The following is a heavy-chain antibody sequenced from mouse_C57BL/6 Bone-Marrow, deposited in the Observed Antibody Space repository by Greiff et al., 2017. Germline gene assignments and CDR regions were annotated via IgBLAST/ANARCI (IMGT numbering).Heavy chain of an antibody. J-gene: IGHJ3*01. CDR3: ARHYYDYDGAWFAY. D-gene: IGHD2-4*01. CDR2: ISSGGSYT. CDR1: GFTFSSYG. Sequence: EVQRVESGGDLVKPGGSLKLSCAASGFTFSSYGMSWVRQTPDKRLEWVATISSGGSYTYYPDSVKGRFTISRDNAKNTLYLQKSSLKSEDTAMYYCARHYYDYDGAWFAYWGQGTLVTVSA. V-gene: IGHV5-6*01.